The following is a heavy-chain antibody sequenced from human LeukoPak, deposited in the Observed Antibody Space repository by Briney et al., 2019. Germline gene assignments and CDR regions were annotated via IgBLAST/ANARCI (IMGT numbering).Heavy chain of an antibody. J-gene: IGHJ6*02. V-gene: IGHV4-34*09. CDR3: ASTMIVVDYYYGMDV. CDR2: IYYSGST. D-gene: IGHD3-22*01. CDR1: GGSFSGYY. Sequence: SETLSLTCAVYGGSFSGYYWSWIRQPPGKGLEWIGYIYYSGSTYYDPSLKSRVTISVDTSKNQFSLKLSSVTAADTAVYYCASTMIVVDYYYGMDVWGQGTTVTVSS.